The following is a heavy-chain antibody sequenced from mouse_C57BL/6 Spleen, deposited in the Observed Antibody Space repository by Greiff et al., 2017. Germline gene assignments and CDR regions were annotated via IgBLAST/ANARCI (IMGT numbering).Heavy chain of an antibody. D-gene: IGHD4-1*02. J-gene: IGHJ4*01. CDR3: ARSPTGPYYAMDY. CDR1: GYTFTSYW. V-gene: IGHV1-69*01. Sequence: QVQLKQPGAELVMPGASVKLSCKASGYTFTSYWMHWVKQRPGQGLAWIGEIDPSDSYTNYNQKFKGKSTLTVDKSSSTAYMQLSSLTSEDSAVYYCARSPTGPYYAMDYWGQGTSVTVSS. CDR2: IDPSDSYT.